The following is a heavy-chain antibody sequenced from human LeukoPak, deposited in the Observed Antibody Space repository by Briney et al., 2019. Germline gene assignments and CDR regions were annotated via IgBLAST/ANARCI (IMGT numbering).Heavy chain of an antibody. V-gene: IGHV4-59*12. Sequence: SETLSLTCTVSGGSISSYYWSWIRQPPGKGLEWIGYIHYSGSTNYNPSLKSRVTISVDTSKNQFSLKLSSVTAADTAVYYCARDSWSGYYAFDIWGQGTMVTVSS. D-gene: IGHD3-3*01. J-gene: IGHJ3*02. CDR2: IHYSGST. CDR3: ARDSWSGYYAFDI. CDR1: GGSISSYY.